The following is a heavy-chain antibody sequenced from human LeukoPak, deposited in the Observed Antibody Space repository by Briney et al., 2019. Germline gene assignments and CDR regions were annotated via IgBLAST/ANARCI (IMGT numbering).Heavy chain of an antibody. Sequence: PGGSLRLSCAASGFTFRRYWMSWVRQAPGKGLEWVANIKQDGSEKYYVDSVKGRFTISRDNAKNSLYLQMNSLRAEDTAMYYCARDGGPFDYWGQGTLVTVSS. J-gene: IGHJ4*02. CDR1: GFTFRRYW. CDR3: ARDGGPFDY. CDR2: IKQDGSEK. V-gene: IGHV3-7*01. D-gene: IGHD2-15*01.